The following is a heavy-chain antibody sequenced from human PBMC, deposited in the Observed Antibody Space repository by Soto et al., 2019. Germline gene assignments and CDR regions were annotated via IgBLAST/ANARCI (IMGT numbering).Heavy chain of an antibody. CDR2: ISASGGSS. V-gene: IGHV3-23*01. CDR3: AKSPRYGSRRNYFDE. Sequence: PGGSLRLSCAASGFTFDSYAMAWVRQAPGKGLQWVSVISASGGSSDYADSVKDRFTISRDNSNNTLYLHIYSLRAEDTAVYYCAKSPRYGSRRNYFDEWGQGTLVTVSS. J-gene: IGHJ4*02. CDR1: GFTFDSYA. D-gene: IGHD3-10*01.